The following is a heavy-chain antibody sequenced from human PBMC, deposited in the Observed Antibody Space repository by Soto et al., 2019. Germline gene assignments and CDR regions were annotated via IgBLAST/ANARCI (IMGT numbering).Heavy chain of an antibody. CDR1: GYTFTGYY. CDR3: ARDRGSGWVNWFDP. CDR2: INPNSGGT. Sequence: ASVKVSCKASGYTFTGYYIHWVRQAPGQRLEWMGWINPNSGGTNYAQKFQGWVTMTRDTSISTAYMELSRLRSDDTAVYYCARDRGSGWVNWFDPWGQGTLVTVSS. V-gene: IGHV1-2*04. J-gene: IGHJ5*02. D-gene: IGHD6-19*01.